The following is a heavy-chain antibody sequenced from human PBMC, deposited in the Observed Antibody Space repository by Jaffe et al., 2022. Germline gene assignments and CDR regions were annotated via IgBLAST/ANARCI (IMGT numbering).Heavy chain of an antibody. J-gene: IGHJ3*02. V-gene: IGHV3-13*01. CDR1: GFTFSSYD. Sequence: EVQLVESGGGLVQPGGSLRLSCAASGFTFSSYDMHWVRQATGKGLEWVSAIGTAGDTYYPGSVKGRFTISRENAKNSLYLQMNSLRAGDTAVYYCARGVRDSDAFDIWGQGTMVTVSS. D-gene: IGHD1-1*01. CDR3: ARGVRDSDAFDI. CDR2: IGTAGDT.